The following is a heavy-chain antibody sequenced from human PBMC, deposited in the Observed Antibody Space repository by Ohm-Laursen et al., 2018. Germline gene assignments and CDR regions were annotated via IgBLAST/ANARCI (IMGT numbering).Heavy chain of an antibody. CDR3: ARDPVRGLTDY. Sequence: SLRLSCAASGFTFDEHAMHWVRQAPGKGLEWVSGISWNGGSIAYADSVKGRFTISRDNATNSLYLQMNSLRAEDTAVYHCARDPVRGLTDYWGQGTLVTVSS. CDR1: GFTFDEHA. V-gene: IGHV3-9*01. D-gene: IGHD3-16*01. J-gene: IGHJ4*02. CDR2: ISWNGGSI.